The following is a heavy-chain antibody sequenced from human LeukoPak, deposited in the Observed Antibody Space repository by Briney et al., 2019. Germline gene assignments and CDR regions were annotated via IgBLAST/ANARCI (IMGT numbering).Heavy chain of an antibody. J-gene: IGHJ4*02. Sequence: ASVKVSCKASGYTFTSYGMSWVRQAPGQGLEWMGWISAYNGNTNYAQKLQGRVTMTTDTSTSTAYMELRSLRSDDTAVYYCATTMRGIDFDYWGQGTLVTVSS. CDR3: ATTMRGIDFDY. CDR2: ISAYNGNT. D-gene: IGHD3-16*01. V-gene: IGHV1-18*01. CDR1: GYTFTSYG.